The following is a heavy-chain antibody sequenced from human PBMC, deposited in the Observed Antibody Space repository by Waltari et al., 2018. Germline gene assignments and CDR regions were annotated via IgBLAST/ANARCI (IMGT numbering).Heavy chain of an antibody. Sequence: QGQLQQCGAGLLKPSETLSLTCTVHGGSFNDYFWTWIRQAPGKGLEWIGESHHSGYTNYNPSLKSRVSISVDTSKREFSLKMTSVTAADTAMYYCARGLIYCSSGSCVGYWGQGTLVTVSS. D-gene: IGHD2-15*01. J-gene: IGHJ4*02. CDR2: SHHSGYT. CDR1: GGSFNDYF. V-gene: IGHV4-34*01. CDR3: ARGLIYCSSGSCVGY.